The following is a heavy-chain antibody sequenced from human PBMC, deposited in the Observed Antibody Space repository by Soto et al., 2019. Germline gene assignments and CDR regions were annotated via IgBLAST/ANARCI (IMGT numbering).Heavy chain of an antibody. CDR1: GFTAGHNY. D-gene: IGHD3-9*01. Sequence: GGPLRVCWGASGFTAGHNYMNWVRQAPGKGLEWVSVIYSGGSTYYADSVEGRFTISRDNSKNTLYLQMNSLRAEDTAVYYCARGGYFDWYYYCYMDVWGKGTTVTVSS. CDR3: ARGGYFDWYYYCYMDV. CDR2: IYSGGST. J-gene: IGHJ6*03. V-gene: IGHV3-66*01.